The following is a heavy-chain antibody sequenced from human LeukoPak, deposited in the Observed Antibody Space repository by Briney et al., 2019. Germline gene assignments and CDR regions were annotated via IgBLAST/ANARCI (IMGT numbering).Heavy chain of an antibody. V-gene: IGHV3-48*04. D-gene: IGHD1-1*01. CDR3: ARDHNYAFDN. Sequence: GGSLRLSCTASGFPFSDYSMNWVRQAPGKGLEWISYIGISSGNTKYSDSVKSRFSISADDAANSLYLQMNSLRVEDTAVYYCARDHNYAFDNWGQGTLVSVSS. J-gene: IGHJ4*02. CDR2: IGISSGNT. CDR1: GFPFSDYS.